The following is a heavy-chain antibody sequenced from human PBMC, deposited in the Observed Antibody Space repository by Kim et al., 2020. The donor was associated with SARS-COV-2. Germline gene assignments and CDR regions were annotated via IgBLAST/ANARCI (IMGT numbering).Heavy chain of an antibody. J-gene: IGHJ6*02. CDR3: VRDQRVVAINNYYYYGMDV. CDR2: IDGANGNT. D-gene: IGHD3-22*01. V-gene: IGHV1-3*01. CDR1: GYIFTTHA. Sequence: ASVKVSCKASGYIFTTHAVHWLRQAPGHRLEWMGRIDGANGNTIYSQNFQDRVTITRDTSATTVYMELSSLRSEDTAMYYCVRDQRVVAINNYYYYGMDVWGQGTTVTISS.